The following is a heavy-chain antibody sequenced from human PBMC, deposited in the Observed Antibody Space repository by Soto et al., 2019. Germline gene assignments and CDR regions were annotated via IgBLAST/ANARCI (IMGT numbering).Heavy chain of an antibody. J-gene: IGHJ6*03. V-gene: IGHV1-18*01. CDR2: ISTYNGNT. Sequence: QVQLMQSGAEVKKPGASVKVSCKASGYPFTSYSISWVRQAPGQGLEWMGWISTYNGNTNYAQKFQGRLTMTTDTSTSTAYMEVRSLSSDDTAVYYCARGVDYFYQYMDVWGEGTTVTVSS. CDR1: GYPFTSYS. CDR3: ARGVDYFYQYMDV.